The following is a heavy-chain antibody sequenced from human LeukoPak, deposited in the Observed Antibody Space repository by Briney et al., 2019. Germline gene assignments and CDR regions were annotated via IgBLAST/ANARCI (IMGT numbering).Heavy chain of an antibody. J-gene: IGHJ3*02. Sequence: GGSLRLSCAASGFMFTDHALSWVRQAPGKGLEWVSYISSSSSTIYYADSVKGRFTISRDNAKNSLYLQMNSLRAEDTAVYYCARDPGAMIVGPDAFDIWGQGTMVTVSS. D-gene: IGHD3-22*01. CDR1: GFMFTDHA. V-gene: IGHV3-48*01. CDR2: ISSSSSTI. CDR3: ARDPGAMIVGPDAFDI.